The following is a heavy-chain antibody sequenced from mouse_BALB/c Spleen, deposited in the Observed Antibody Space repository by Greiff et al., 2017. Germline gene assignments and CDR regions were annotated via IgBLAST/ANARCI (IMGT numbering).Heavy chain of an antibody. CDR1: GFTFSDYY. CDR2: ISDGGSYT. D-gene: IGHD1-2*01. Sequence: DVQLVESGGGLVKPGGSLKLSCAASGFTFSDYYMYWVRQTPEKRLEWVATISDGGSYTYYPDSVKGRFTISRDNAKNNLYLQMSSLKSEDTAMYYCAREGITTARGFAYWGQGTLVTVSA. CDR3: AREGITTARGFAY. V-gene: IGHV5-4*02. J-gene: IGHJ3*01.